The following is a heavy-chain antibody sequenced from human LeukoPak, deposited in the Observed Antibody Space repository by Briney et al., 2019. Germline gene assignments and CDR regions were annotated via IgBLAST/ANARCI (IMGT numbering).Heavy chain of an antibody. CDR1: GFTFSDYY. CDR2: IWYDGSNK. D-gene: IGHD5-24*01. Sequence: GGSLRLPCAASGFTFSDYYMSWIRQAPGKGLEWVAVIWYDGSNKYYADSVEGRFTISRDNSKNTLYLQMNSLRAEDTAVFYCARGNFRRDGYNFDYWGQGTLVTVSS. J-gene: IGHJ4*02. V-gene: IGHV3-33*08. CDR3: ARGNFRRDGYNFDY.